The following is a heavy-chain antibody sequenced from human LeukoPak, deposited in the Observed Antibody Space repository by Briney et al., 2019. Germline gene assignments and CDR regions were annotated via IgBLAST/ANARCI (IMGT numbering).Heavy chain of an antibody. CDR2: ISSGSSGI. CDR3: AKEADEGPSIAVAGPDY. D-gene: IGHD6-19*01. Sequence: GGSLRLSCAASGFTFSSYEMNWVRQAPGKGLEWISYISSGSSGIYYADSVKGRFTISRDNSKNTLYLQMNSLRAEDTAVYYCAKEADEGPSIAVAGPDYWGQGTLVTVSS. V-gene: IGHV3-48*03. J-gene: IGHJ4*02. CDR1: GFTFSSYE.